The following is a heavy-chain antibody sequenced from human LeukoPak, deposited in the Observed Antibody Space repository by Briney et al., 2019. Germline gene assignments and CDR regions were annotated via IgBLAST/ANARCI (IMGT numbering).Heavy chain of an antibody. CDR1: GFTFSSHA. D-gene: IGHD2-15*01. CDR2: VLYDGSSR. J-gene: IGHJ4*02. CDR3: ARDHGGGSWYYFDY. Sequence: GGSLRLSCAASGFTFSSHAMHWARQAPGKGLEWVAIVLYDGSSRYNADSVKGRFTISRDNSKNTLYVQMNSLRADDTAVYYCARDHGGGSWYYFDYWGQGTLVTVSS. V-gene: IGHV3-30*04.